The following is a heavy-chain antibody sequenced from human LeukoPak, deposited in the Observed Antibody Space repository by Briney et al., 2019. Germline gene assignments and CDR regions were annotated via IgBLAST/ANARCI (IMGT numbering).Heavy chain of an antibody. Sequence: SQTLSLTCTVSGDSISGNHYWNWIRQPAGKGLEWIGRIFTSGNSNYNPSLTSRVTISLDTSKDQFSLRLSSVTAADTAFYYCARLPRIFVGRGSTYYYYYYMDVWGKGTTVTVSS. CDR2: IFTSGNS. V-gene: IGHV4-61*02. CDR1: GDSISGNHY. D-gene: IGHD3-3*01. CDR3: ARLPRIFVGRGSTYYYYYYMDV. J-gene: IGHJ6*03.